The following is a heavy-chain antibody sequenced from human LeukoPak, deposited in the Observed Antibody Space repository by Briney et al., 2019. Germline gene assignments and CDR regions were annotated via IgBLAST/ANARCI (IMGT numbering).Heavy chain of an antibody. CDR2: ISYDGSNK. CDR1: GFTFSSYA. V-gene: IGHV3-30-3*01. D-gene: IGHD3-16*01. CDR3: AREMAMGG. Sequence: PGGSLRLSCAAFGFTFSSYAMHWVRQAPGKGLEWVAVISYDGSNKYYADSVKGRFTISRDNSKNTLYLQMNSLRAEDTAVYYCAREMAMGGWGQGTLVTVSS. J-gene: IGHJ4*02.